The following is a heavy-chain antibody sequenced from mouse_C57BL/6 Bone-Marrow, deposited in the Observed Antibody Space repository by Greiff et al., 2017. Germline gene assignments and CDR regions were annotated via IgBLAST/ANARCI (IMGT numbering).Heavy chain of an antibody. D-gene: IGHD4-1*01. CDR1: GFTFSSYA. CDR2: ISDGGSYT. J-gene: IGHJ3*01. V-gene: IGHV5-4*01. CDR3: ARERVWERFAY. Sequence: EVKLVESGGGLVKPGGSLKLSCAASGFTFSSYAMSWVRQTPEKRLEWVATISDGGSYTYYPDNVKGRFTISRDNAKNNLYLQMSHLKSEDTAMYYCARERVWERFAYWGQGTLVTVSA.